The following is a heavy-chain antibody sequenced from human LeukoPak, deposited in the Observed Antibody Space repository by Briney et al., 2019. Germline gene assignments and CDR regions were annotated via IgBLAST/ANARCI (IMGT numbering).Heavy chain of an antibody. CDR3: IKDMGFDLLKDAFHI. CDR1: GFSLDDYA. Sequence: GRSLRLSCVGSGFSLDDYAMHWVRQVPGKGLEWVSSISWDSSNAAYADSVKGRFTISRDNAKNSLYLKMNSLRPEDTAFYYCIKDMGFDLLKDAFHIWGQGTLVTVSS. D-gene: IGHD3-9*01. CDR2: ISWDSSNA. J-gene: IGHJ3*02. V-gene: IGHV3-9*01.